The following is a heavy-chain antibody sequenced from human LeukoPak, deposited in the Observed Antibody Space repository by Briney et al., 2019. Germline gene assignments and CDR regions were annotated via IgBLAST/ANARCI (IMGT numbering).Heavy chain of an antibody. CDR2: ISYDGSIK. D-gene: IGHD6-19*01. Sequence: GGSLRLSCAASGFTFSSYDMHWVRQAPGKGLEWVALISYDGSIKYYADSVTGRFTISRDNSKNTLFLQMNGLRAEDTAVFYCAKGSYSSGWSWGQGTLVTVSS. V-gene: IGHV3-30*18. J-gene: IGHJ1*01. CDR1: GFTFSSYD. CDR3: AKGSYSSGWS.